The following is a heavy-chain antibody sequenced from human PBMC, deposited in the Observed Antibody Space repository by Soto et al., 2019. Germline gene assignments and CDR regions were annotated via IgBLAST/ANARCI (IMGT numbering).Heavy chain of an antibody. V-gene: IGHV4-59*01. CDR3: ARTVYSYASDY. D-gene: IGHD5-18*01. Sequence: QVQLQESGPGLVKPSETLSLTCTVSGDSISSYSWSWIRQPPGKGLEWIGYIYYSGSTNYNPSLKSRVTISLDTSKTQFSLKLSSVTAADTAVYYCARTVYSYASDYWGQGTLVTVSS. J-gene: IGHJ4*02. CDR2: IYYSGST. CDR1: GDSISSYS.